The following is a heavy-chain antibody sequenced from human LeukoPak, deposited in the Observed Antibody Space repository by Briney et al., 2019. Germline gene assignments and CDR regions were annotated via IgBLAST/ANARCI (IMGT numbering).Heavy chain of an antibody. Sequence: ASVKVSCKASGYTFTSYYMHWVRQAPGQGLEWMGIINPSGGSTSYAQKFQGRVTMTRDMSTSTVYMELSSLRSEDTAVYYCAREGYSYGPAYYYYMDVWGKGTTVTISS. V-gene: IGHV1-46*01. J-gene: IGHJ6*03. D-gene: IGHD5-18*01. CDR3: AREGYSYGPAYYYYMDV. CDR2: INPSGGST. CDR1: GYTFTSYY.